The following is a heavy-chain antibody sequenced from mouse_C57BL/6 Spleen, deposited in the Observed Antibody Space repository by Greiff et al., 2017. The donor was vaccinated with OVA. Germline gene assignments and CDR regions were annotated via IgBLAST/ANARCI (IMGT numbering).Heavy chain of an antibody. V-gene: IGHV1-53*01. CDR2: INPSNGGT. CDR1: GYTFTSYW. Sequence: QVQLQQPGTELVKPGASVKLSCKASGYTFTSYWMHWVKQRPGQGLEWIGNINPSNGGTNYNEKFKSKATLTVDKSSSTAYMQLSSLTSEDSAVYYCARAGYYGSSLYWYFDVWGTGTTVTVSS. CDR3: ARAGYYGSSLYWYFDV. D-gene: IGHD1-1*01. J-gene: IGHJ1*03.